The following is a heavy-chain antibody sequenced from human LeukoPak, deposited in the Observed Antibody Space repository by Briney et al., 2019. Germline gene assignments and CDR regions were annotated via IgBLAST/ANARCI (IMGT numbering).Heavy chain of an antibody. CDR2: INHSGST. V-gene: IGHV4-34*01. J-gene: IGHJ4*02. CDR1: GGSISSYY. Sequence: SETLSLTCTVSGGSISSYYWSWIRQPPGKGLEWIGEINHSGSTNYNPSLKSRVTISVDTSKNQFSLKLSSVTAADTAVYYCARRSSSWYVRDYWGQGTLVTVSS. D-gene: IGHD6-13*01. CDR3: ARRSSSWYVRDY.